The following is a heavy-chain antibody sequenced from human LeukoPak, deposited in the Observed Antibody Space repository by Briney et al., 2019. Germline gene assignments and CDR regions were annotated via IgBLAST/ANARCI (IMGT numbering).Heavy chain of an antibody. CDR2: IYYSGST. V-gene: IGHV4-39*07. J-gene: IGHJ4*02. CDR1: GGSISSSSYY. D-gene: IGHD3-22*01. Sequence: SETLSLTCTVSGGSISSSSYYWGWIRQPPGKGLEWIGSIYYSGSTNYNPSLKSRVTISVDTSKNQFSLKLSSVTAADTAVYYCARAGDSSGYYLNFDYWGQGTLVTVSS. CDR3: ARAGDSSGYYLNFDY.